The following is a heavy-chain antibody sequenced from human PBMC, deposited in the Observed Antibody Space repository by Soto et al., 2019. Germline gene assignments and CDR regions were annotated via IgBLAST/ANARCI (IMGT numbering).Heavy chain of an antibody. CDR1: GFTFSSYA. J-gene: IGHJ6*03. CDR2: ISGSGGST. V-gene: IGHV3-23*01. CDR3: AKDSNGSGTKGPMDV. D-gene: IGHD3-10*01. Sequence: GGSLRLSCAASGFTFSSYAMSWVRQAPGKGLEWVSAISGSGGSTYYADSVKGRFTISRDNSKNTLYLQMNSLRAEDTAVYYCAKDSNGSGTKGPMDVWGKGTTVTVSS.